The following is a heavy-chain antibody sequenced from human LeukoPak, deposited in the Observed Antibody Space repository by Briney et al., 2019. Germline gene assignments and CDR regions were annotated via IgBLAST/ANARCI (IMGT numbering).Heavy chain of an antibody. V-gene: IGHV3-21*01. CDR2: ISSSSSYI. D-gene: IGHD1-26*01. Sequence: ETLSLTCTVSGGSISSSSYYWGWIRQPPGKGLEWVSSISSSSSYIYYADSVKGRFTISRDNAKNSLYLQMNSLRAEDTAVYYCARDEVGAPDYWGQGTLVTVSS. J-gene: IGHJ4*02. CDR1: GGSISSSS. CDR3: ARDEVGAPDY.